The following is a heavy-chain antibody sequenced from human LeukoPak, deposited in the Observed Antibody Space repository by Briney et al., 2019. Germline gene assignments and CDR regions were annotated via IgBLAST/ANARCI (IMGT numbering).Heavy chain of an antibody. J-gene: IGHJ4*02. V-gene: IGHV3-30*04. CDR3: ATLQNY. Sequence: GRSLRLSCAASGFSFSNCAMHRVRQAPGEGLEWVAVVSHDAKNKFYADSVKGRFTISRDNSKNTVDLQMNSLRAEDTAVYYCATLQNYWGRGTLVTVSS. CDR1: GFSFSNCA. D-gene: IGHD4-11*01. CDR2: VSHDAKNK.